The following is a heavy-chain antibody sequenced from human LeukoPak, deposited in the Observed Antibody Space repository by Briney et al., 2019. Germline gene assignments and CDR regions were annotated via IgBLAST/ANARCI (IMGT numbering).Heavy chain of an antibody. J-gene: IGHJ4*02. CDR2: ISGDGGST. D-gene: IGHD6-19*01. CDR3: GRGRQWLVAH. CDR1: GFTFDDYA. Sequence: GGSLRLSCAASGFTFDDYAMHRVRQAPGRGLEWVSLISGDGGSTYYADSVKGRFTISRDNSKNSLYLQMNSLRTEDTALYYCGRGRQWLVAHWGQGTLVTVSP. V-gene: IGHV3-43*02.